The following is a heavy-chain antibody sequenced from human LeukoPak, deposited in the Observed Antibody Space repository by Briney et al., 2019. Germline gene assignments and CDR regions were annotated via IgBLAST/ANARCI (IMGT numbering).Heavy chain of an antibody. D-gene: IGHD3-10*01. V-gene: IGHV4-34*01. CDR1: GGSFSGYY. Sequence: SETLSLTCAVYGGSFSGYYWSWLRQPPGKGLEWIGEINHSGSTNYNPSLKSRVTISVDTSKHQFFLKLSSVTAADTAVYYCARKASMVRGVTGDYYYYYYMDVWGKGTTVTVSS. CDR3: ARKASMVRGVTGDYYYYYYMDV. J-gene: IGHJ6*03. CDR2: INHSGST.